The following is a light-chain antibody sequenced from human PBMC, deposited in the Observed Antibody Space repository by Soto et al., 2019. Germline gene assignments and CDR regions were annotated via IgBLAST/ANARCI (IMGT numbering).Light chain of an antibody. J-gene: IGKJ1*01. CDR3: QQYNSYSPWT. V-gene: IGKV1-5*01. Sequence: DIQMTQSPSTLSASVGDRVTITCRASQSISSWLAWYQQKPGKAPKLLIYDASSLESGVPSRFSGSGSGTEFTLTISSLQPDDFATYYCQQYNSYSPWTCGQGTKVDIK. CDR1: QSISSW. CDR2: DAS.